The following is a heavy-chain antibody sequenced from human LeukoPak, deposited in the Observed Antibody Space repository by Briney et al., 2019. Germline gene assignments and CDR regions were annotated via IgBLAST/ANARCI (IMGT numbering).Heavy chain of an antibody. J-gene: IGHJ4*02. CDR1: GYTFTSYY. V-gene: IGHV1-46*01. Sequence: GASVKVFCKASGYTFTSYYMHWVRQAPGQGLEWMGIINPSGGSTSYAQKFQGRVTMTRDTSTSTVYMELSSLRSEDTAVYYCARDYGDYVLGYWGQGTLVTVSS. CDR3: ARDYGDYVLGY. D-gene: IGHD4-17*01. CDR2: INPSGGST.